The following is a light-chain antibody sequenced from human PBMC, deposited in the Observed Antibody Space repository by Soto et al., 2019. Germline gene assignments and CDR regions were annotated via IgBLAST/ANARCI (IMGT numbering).Light chain of an antibody. CDR3: QQYGRSPFT. V-gene: IGKV3-20*01. CDR2: GAS. Sequence: EIVLTQSPVTLSVSLGERATLSCRASQSVSRNLAWYQQKPGQAPRLLIYGASTRATGIPERFSGSGSGTDFTLTISRLEPEDFAVYYCQQYGRSPFTFGPGTKWISN. J-gene: IGKJ3*01. CDR1: QSVSRN.